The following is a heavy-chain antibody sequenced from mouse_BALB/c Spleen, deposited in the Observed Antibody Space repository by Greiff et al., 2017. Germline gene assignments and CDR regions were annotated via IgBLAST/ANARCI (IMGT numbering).Heavy chain of an antibody. Sequence: EVMLVESGGGLVQPGGSRKLSCAASGFTFSSFGMHWVRQAPEKGLEWVAYISSGSSTIYYADTVKGRFTISRDNPKNTLFLQMTSLRSEDTAMYYCARTDYYGSSSFAYWGQGTLVTVSA. J-gene: IGHJ3*01. D-gene: IGHD1-1*01. CDR1: GFTFSSFG. CDR2: ISSGSSTI. CDR3: ARTDYYGSSSFAY. V-gene: IGHV5-17*02.